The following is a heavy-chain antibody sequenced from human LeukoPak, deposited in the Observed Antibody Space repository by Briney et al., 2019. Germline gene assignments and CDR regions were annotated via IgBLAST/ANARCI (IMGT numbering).Heavy chain of an antibody. V-gene: IGHV4-61*02. CDR1: GGSISSSTYY. CDR3: AREQLYYGSGGNWFDP. Sequence: SETLSLTCTVSGGSISSSTYYWSWIRQPAGKGLEWIGRIYNSGSTNYNPSLKSGVTISADTSKNQFSMKLSSVTAADTAMYYCAREQLYYGSGGNWFDPWGQGTLVTVSS. D-gene: IGHD3-10*01. CDR2: IYNSGST. J-gene: IGHJ5*02.